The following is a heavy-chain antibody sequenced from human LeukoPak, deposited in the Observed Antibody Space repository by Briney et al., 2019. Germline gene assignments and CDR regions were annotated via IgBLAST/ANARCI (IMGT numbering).Heavy chain of an antibody. D-gene: IGHD5-24*01. V-gene: IGHV3-7*01. CDR3: VRDGGVDGYDLLDY. J-gene: IGHJ4*02. Sequence: PGGSLRLSCAASGFTFSNYWMTWVRQAPGKGLEWVAHINQDGSKAYYMDSVKARFTVSRDNAENSVSLHMNSLRAEDTAVYYCVRDGGVDGYDLLDYWGQGSFVTVSS. CDR2: INQDGSKA. CDR1: GFTFSNYW.